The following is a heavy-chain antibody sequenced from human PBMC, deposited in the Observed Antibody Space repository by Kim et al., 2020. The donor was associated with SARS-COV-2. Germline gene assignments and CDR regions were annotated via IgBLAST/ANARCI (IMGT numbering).Heavy chain of an antibody. CDR3: SRARLGELLKTQYGMDV. V-gene: IGHV1-69*01. Sequence: FQGRVTITADESTSTAYMELSSLRAEDTAVYYCSRARLGELLKTQYGMDVWGQGTTVTVSS. J-gene: IGHJ6*02. D-gene: IGHD3-10*01.